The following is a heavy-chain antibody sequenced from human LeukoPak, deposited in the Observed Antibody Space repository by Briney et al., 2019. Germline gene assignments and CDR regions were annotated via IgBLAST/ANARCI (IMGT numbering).Heavy chain of an antibody. D-gene: IGHD3-9*01. J-gene: IGHJ4*02. Sequence: GGSLRLSCAASGFTFSSYAMHWVRQAPGKGLEWVAVISYDGSNKYYADSVKGRFTISRDNSKNTLYLQMNSLRAEDTAVYYCTTHPILRYFDWLLLEDLYYFDYWGQGTLVTVSS. V-gene: IGHV3-30-3*01. CDR2: ISYDGSNK. CDR3: TTHPILRYFDWLLLEDLYYFDY. CDR1: GFTFSSYA.